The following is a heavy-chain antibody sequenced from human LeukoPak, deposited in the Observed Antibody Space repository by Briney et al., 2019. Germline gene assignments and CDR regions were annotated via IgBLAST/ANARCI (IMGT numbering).Heavy chain of an antibody. J-gene: IGHJ3*02. Sequence: SQTLSLTCAISGDSVSADGAAWNWIRQSPSRGLEWLGRTYYRSKWYNDYAVSVKSRITINPDTSKNQFSLQLNSVTPEDTAVYYCARVPYYDFQADAFDIWGQGTMVTVSS. CDR3: ARVPYYDFQADAFDI. CDR1: GDSVSADGAA. CDR2: TYYRSKWYN. V-gene: IGHV6-1*01. D-gene: IGHD3-3*01.